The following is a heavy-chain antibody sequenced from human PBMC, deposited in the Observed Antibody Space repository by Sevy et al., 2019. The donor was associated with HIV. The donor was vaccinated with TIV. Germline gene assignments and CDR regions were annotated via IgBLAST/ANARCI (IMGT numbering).Heavy chain of an antibody. J-gene: IGHJ6*02. Sequence: SETLSLTCTVSGGSISSGDYYWSWIRQPPGKGLEWIGYIYYSGSTYYNPSLKSRVTISVDTSKNQFSLKLSSVTAADTAVYYCAREFRNCGGDCYCGYYYDYGMDVWGQGTTVTVSS. CDR3: AREFRNCGGDCYCGYYYDYGMDV. D-gene: IGHD2-21*02. V-gene: IGHV4-30-4*01. CDR2: IYYSGST. CDR1: GGSISSGDYY.